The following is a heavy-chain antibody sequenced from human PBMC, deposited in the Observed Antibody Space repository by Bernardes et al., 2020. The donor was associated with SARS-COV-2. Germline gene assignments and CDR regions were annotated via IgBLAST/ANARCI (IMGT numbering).Heavy chain of an antibody. CDR3: ARWENSIPAGAYDTDY. Sequence: SETLSLTCAVYGASFSGYYWSWIRQPPGKGLEWIGEINHSGSTNYNPSLKSRVTISVDTSKNQFSLKLNSVTAADTAVYYCARWENSIPAGAYDTDYWGQGTLVTVSS. V-gene: IGHV4-34*01. CDR1: GASFSGYY. D-gene: IGHD3-9*01. J-gene: IGHJ4*02. CDR2: INHSGST.